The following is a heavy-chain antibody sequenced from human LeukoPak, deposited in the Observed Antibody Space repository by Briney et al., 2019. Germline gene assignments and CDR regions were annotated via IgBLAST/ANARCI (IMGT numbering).Heavy chain of an antibody. Sequence: SETLSLTCTVSGGSISSYYWSWIRQPPGKGLEWIGYIYYSGSTNYNPSLKSRVTISVDTSKNQFSLKLSSVTAADTAVYYCARGHYYDSSGYYWYYYYGMDVWGQGTTVTVSS. D-gene: IGHD3-22*01. CDR2: IYYSGST. V-gene: IGHV4-59*12. CDR3: ARGHYYDSSGYYWYYYYGMDV. CDR1: GGSISSYY. J-gene: IGHJ6*02.